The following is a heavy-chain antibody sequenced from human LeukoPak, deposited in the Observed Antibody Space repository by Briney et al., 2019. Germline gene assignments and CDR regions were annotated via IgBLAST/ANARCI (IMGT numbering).Heavy chain of an antibody. Sequence: GGSLRLSCAASGFTFSSYWMSWVRQAPGKGLEWVANIKDDGSEKHYVDSVKGRFTISRDDAKNSLYLQMNSLRAEDTAVYYCARARDSSWDYWGQGTLVTVSS. V-gene: IGHV3-7*03. D-gene: IGHD6-13*01. CDR1: GFTFSSYW. CDR3: ARARDSSWDY. CDR2: IKDDGSEK. J-gene: IGHJ4*02.